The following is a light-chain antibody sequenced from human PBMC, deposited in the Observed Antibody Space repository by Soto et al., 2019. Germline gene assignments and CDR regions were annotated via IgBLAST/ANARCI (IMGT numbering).Light chain of an antibody. CDR2: EVT. V-gene: IGLV2-14*01. CDR3: SSYTTRSLWV. CDR1: SSDFGGYNF. Sequence: QSALTQPASVSGSPGQSITISCTRTSSDFGGYNFVSWYQQHPGKAPKLIIFEVTNRPSGVSNRFSGSKSANTASLTISGLQAEDEADYFCSSYTTRSLWVFGGGTKLTVL. J-gene: IGLJ3*02.